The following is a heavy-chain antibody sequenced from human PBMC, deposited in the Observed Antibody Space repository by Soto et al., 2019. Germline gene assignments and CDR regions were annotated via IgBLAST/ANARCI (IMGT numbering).Heavy chain of an antibody. CDR3: TRIGYYYYYGMDV. D-gene: IGHD3-10*01. Sequence: EVPLVESGGGLVQPGGSLKLSCAASGFTFSGSAMHWVRQASGKGLEWVGRIRSKANSYATAYAASVKGRFTISRDDSKNTAYLQMNSLKTEDTAVYYCTRIGYYYYYGMDVWGQGTTVTVSS. CDR2: IRSKANSYAT. V-gene: IGHV3-73*02. J-gene: IGHJ6*02. CDR1: GFTFSGSA.